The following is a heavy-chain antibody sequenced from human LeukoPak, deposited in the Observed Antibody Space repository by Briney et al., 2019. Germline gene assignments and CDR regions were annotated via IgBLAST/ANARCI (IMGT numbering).Heavy chain of an antibody. Sequence: PSETLSLTCTVSGGSISSYYWSWIRQPPGKGLEWIGYIYYSGSTNYNPSLKSRVTISVDTSKNQFSLKLSSVTAADTAVYYCARGEKRLVDAFDIWGQGTMVTVSS. CDR2: IYYSGST. CDR1: GGSISSYY. CDR3: ARGEKRLVDAFDI. D-gene: IGHD2-2*01. J-gene: IGHJ3*02. V-gene: IGHV4-59*12.